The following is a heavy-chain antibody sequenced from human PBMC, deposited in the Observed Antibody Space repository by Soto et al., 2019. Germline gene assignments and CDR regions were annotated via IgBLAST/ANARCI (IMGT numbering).Heavy chain of an antibody. D-gene: IGHD1-26*01. CDR2: ISSNGGST. J-gene: IGHJ4*02. Sequence: GGSLRLSCSASGFTFSSYVMHWVRQAPGKGLEYVSAISSNGGSTHYGDSVKGRFSISRDNSKNTLYLQMSSLRVEDTAVYYCVKGGGSYYVDYWGQGTQVTVSS. CDR1: GFTFSSYV. V-gene: IGHV3-64D*06. CDR3: VKGGGSYYVDY.